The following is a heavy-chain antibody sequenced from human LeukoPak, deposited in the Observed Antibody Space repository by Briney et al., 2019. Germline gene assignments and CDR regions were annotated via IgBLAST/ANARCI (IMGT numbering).Heavy chain of an antibody. CDR1: GDPISSYH. Sequence: SETLSLTCAVSGDPISSYHWSWIRQPAGKGLEWIGRIHTTGDTNYNPSLKSRVTMSVDTSKNQFSLKLSSVTAADTAVYYCARDPSSWLDPWGQGTLVTVSS. J-gene: IGHJ5*02. V-gene: IGHV4-4*07. CDR2: IHTTGDT. D-gene: IGHD6-6*01. CDR3: ARDPSSWLDP.